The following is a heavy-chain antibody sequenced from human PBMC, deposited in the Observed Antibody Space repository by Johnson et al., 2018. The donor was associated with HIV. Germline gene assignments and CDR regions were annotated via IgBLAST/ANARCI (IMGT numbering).Heavy chain of an antibody. V-gene: IGHV3-NL1*01. CDR2: MNWNGGST. J-gene: IGHJ3*02. CDR1: GFTLSSYV. Sequence: QVQLVESGGGVVQPGRSLRLSCAVSGFTLSSYVMHWVRQAPGKGLEWVSGMNWNGGSTGYADSVKGRCTISRDNSKNTLYLQMNSLRAEDTAVYYCARVSSSSLGAFDIWGQGTMVTVSS. D-gene: IGHD6-6*01. CDR3: ARVSSSSLGAFDI.